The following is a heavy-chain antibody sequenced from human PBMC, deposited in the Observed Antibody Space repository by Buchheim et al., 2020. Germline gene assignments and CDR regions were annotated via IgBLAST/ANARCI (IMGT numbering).Heavy chain of an antibody. CDR1: GFPFSDYY. CDR2: ISTTSSYT. V-gene: IGHV3-11*06. Sequence: QVLLVESGGGLVKPGGSLRLSCAASGFPFSDYYMTWIRQAPGVGLEWISYISTTSSYTNYADSVTGRFTISRDNAKNSLSLQMNSLRAEDTAVYYCARLQAGGNYFDLWGQGT. J-gene: IGHJ4*02. CDR3: ARLQAGGNYFDL. D-gene: IGHD3-16*01.